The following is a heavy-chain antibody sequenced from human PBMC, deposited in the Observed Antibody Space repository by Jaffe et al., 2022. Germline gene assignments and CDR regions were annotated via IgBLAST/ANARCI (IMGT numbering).Heavy chain of an antibody. CDR1: GGSFSGYY. CDR3: ARYCSSTSCYGRAVDY. Sequence: QVQLQQWGAGLLKPSETLSLTCAVYGGSFSGYYWSWIRQPPGKGLEWIGEINHSGSTNYNPSLKSRVTISVDTSKNQFSLKLSSVTAADTAVYYCARYCSSTSCYGRAVDYWGQGTLVTVSS. J-gene: IGHJ4*02. CDR2: INHSGST. V-gene: IGHV4-34*01. D-gene: IGHD2-2*01.